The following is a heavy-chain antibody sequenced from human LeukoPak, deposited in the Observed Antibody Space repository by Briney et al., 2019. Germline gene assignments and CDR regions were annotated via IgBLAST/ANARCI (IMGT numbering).Heavy chain of an antibody. J-gene: IGHJ3*02. Sequence: PGGSLRLSCAASGFTFSSYWMSWVRQAPGKGLEWVASVMQDGSDKYSVDSVKGRFTISRDNAKNSLYLQMNSLRAEDTAVYYCARDLAGPPQEAFDIWGQGTMVTVSS. V-gene: IGHV3-7*01. CDR1: GFTFSSYW. CDR2: VMQDGSDK. CDR3: ARDLAGPPQEAFDI.